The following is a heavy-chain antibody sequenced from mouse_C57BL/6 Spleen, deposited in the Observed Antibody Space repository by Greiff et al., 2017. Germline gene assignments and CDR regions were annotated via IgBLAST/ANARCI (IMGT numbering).Heavy chain of an antibody. J-gene: IGHJ1*03. CDR1: GYTFTSYW. V-gene: IGHV1-69*01. CDR3: ARGGGGYFDV. Sequence: QVQLQQPGAELVMPGASVKLSCKASGYTFTSYWMHWVKQRPGQGLEWIGEIDPSDSYTNYNQKFKGKSTLTVDKSSSTAYMQLSSLTSADCAVYYCARGGGGYFDVWGTGTTVTVSS. CDR2: IDPSDSYT.